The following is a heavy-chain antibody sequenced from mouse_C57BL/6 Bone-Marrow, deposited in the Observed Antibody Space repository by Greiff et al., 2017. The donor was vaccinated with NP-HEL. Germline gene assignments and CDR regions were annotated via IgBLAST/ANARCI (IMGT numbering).Heavy chain of an antibody. Sequence: QVQLQQPGAELVRPGTSVKLSCKASGYTFTSYWMHWVKQRPGQGLEWIGLIDPSDSYTNYNQKFKGKATLTVDTSSSTAYMQLSSLTSEDSAVYYCARDDGYSMDYWGQGTSVTVSS. J-gene: IGHJ4*01. CDR2: IDPSDSYT. CDR3: ARDDGYSMDY. CDR1: GYTFTSYW. D-gene: IGHD2-3*01. V-gene: IGHV1-59*01.